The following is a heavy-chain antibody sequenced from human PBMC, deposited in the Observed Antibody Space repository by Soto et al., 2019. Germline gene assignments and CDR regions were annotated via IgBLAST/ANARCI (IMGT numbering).Heavy chain of an antibody. CDR2: IYSGGST. Sequence: GGSLRLSCAASGFIVSSNYMRWVRQAPGKGLEWVSVIYSGGSTYYADSVKGRFTISRDNSKNTLYLQMNSLRAEDTAVYYCARDYPPSDYYYYGLDVWGQGTTVTVSS. CDR1: GFIVSSNY. V-gene: IGHV3-53*01. J-gene: IGHJ6*02. CDR3: ARDYPPSDYYYYGLDV.